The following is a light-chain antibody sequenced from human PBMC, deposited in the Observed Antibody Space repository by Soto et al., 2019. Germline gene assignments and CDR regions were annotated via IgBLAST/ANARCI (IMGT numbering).Light chain of an antibody. J-gene: IGKJ5*01. CDR3: QNYHLALGT. CDR1: QDIIHH. V-gene: IGKV1-27*01. Sequence: DIQMTQSPSSLSASVGDTVTITCRASQDIIHHLAWYQQRPGKVPNLLIYGASTLHSGVPSRFRGSGSGTHFTLTISSLQPEDVATYYCQNYHLALGTFGQGTRLEIK. CDR2: GAS.